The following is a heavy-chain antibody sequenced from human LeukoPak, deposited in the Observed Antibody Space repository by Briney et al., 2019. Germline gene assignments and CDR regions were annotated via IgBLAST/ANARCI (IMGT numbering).Heavy chain of an antibody. CDR3: ASGTPGDSGSYRAFDY. CDR2: IYSGVTT. Sequence: GXXLRLSCAASGFIVRSKYMTWVRQAPGKGVEWVSVIYSGVTTYYADSVNRRFTISRDNSKNTLFLQMNSLRPDDTAAYYCASGTPGDSGSYRAFDYWGQGTLVTVSS. D-gene: IGHD1-26*01. J-gene: IGHJ4*02. V-gene: IGHV3-66*02. CDR1: GFIVRSKY.